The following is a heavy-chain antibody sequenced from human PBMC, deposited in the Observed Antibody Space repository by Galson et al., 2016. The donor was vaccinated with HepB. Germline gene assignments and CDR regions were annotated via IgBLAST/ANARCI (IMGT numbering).Heavy chain of an antibody. CDR3: AKHIDVVPTGRSFGY. Sequence: CAISGDSVSDVGAAWNWIRQSPSRGLEWLGMTKYRSKWYFDYGASVKSRMTMSPDTGKNQLSLQLNSVTPEDTAVYYCAKHIDVVPTGRSFGYWGQGALVTVSS. CDR2: TKYRSKWYF. CDR1: GDSVSDVGAA. D-gene: IGHD2-21*01. J-gene: IGHJ4*02. V-gene: IGHV6-1*01.